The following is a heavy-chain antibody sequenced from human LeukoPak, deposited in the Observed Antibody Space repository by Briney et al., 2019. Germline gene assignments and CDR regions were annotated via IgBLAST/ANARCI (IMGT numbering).Heavy chain of an antibody. J-gene: IGHJ4*02. CDR2: ISYDGSNK. CDR3: ARARQLPTRGFRGL. Sequence: GGSLRLSCAASGFTFSSYAMHWVRQAPGKGLEWVAVISYDGSNKYYADSVKGRFTISRDNSKNTLYLQMNSLRAEDTAVYYCARARQLPTRGFRGLWGQEPWSPSPQ. CDR1: GFTFSSYA. D-gene: IGHD5-12*01. V-gene: IGHV3-30*04.